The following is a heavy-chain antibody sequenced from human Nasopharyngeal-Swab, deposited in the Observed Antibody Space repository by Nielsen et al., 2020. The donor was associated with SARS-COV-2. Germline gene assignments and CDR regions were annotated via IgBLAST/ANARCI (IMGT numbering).Heavy chain of an antibody. D-gene: IGHD1-14*01. Sequence: SVKVSCKASGGTFSSYAISWVRQAPGQGVEWMGGIIPIFGTANYAQKFQGRVTITADESTSTAYMELSSLRSEDTAVYYCAREMTRIPTGGSGYFQHWGQGTLVTVSS. CDR3: AREMTRIPTGGSGYFQH. V-gene: IGHV1-69*13. CDR1: GGTFSSYA. CDR2: IIPIFGTA. J-gene: IGHJ1*01.